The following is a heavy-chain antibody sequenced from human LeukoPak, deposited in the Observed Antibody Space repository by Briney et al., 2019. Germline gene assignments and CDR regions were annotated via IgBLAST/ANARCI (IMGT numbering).Heavy chain of an antibody. V-gene: IGHV3-74*03. D-gene: IGHD3-16*01. Sequence: GGSLRLSCAASGFTFSSYWMHWVRQAPGKGLVWVSRISSDGSSTTYGDSVKGRFTISRDNAKNTLYLQMNSLRVEDTAVYYCAKGGRAHFDYWGQGTWSPSPQ. CDR1: GFTFSSYW. CDR2: ISSDGSST. J-gene: IGHJ4*02. CDR3: AKGGRAHFDY.